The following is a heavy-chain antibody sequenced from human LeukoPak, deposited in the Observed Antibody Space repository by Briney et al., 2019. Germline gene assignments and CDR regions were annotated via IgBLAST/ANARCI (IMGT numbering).Heavy chain of an antibody. V-gene: IGHV3-23*01. CDR1: GFTFSSYA. CDR2: ISGSGGST. Sequence: GSLRLSCAASGFTFSSYAMSWVRQGPGKGLGWVSAISGSGGSTYYADSVKGRLTIARDNSKNTLKLQMNSLRAEYTAVYYCAKVWLQFYGDYWGQGTLVTVSS. D-gene: IGHD5-24*01. CDR3: AKVWLQFYGDY. J-gene: IGHJ4*02.